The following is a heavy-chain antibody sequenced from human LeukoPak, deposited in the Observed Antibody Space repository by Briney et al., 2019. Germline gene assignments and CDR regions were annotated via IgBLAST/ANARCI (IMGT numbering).Heavy chain of an antibody. CDR1: GFTFDDYA. J-gene: IGHJ4*02. Sequence: PGGSLRLSCAASGFTFDDYAMHWVRQAPGKGLEWVSSISSSSSYIYYADSVKGRFTISRDNAKNSLYLQMNSLRAEDTAVYYCARDSEDSFFDYWGQGTLVTVSS. CDR2: ISSSSSYI. V-gene: IGHV3-21*01. CDR3: ARDSEDSFFDY.